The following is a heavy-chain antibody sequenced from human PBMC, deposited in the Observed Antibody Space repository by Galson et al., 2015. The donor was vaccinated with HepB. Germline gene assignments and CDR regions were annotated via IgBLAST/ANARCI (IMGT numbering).Heavy chain of an antibody. D-gene: IGHD3-22*01. CDR3: AGDGYYDSSGYPLGY. CDR2: INPSGGST. Sequence: SVKVSCKASGYTFTSYYMHWVRQAPGQGLEWMGIINPSGGSTSYAQKFQGRVTMTRDTSTSTVYMELSSLGSEDTAVYYCAGDGYYDSSGYPLGYWGQGTLVTVSS. CDR1: GYTFTSYY. J-gene: IGHJ4*02. V-gene: IGHV1-46*01.